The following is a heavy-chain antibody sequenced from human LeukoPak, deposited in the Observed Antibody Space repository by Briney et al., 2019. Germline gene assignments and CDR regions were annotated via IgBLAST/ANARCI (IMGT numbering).Heavy chain of an antibody. Sequence: GGSLRLFCVASGFTFSRFAVSWVRQAPGEGVEWLLGISGSGGRTDYADCVKGRFTISRDNSKNTVYLQMSSVRADDTSVYYCAKSPPLCSGGSCYGYWGQGTLVTVSP. CDR3: AKSPPLCSGGSCYGY. CDR2: ISGSGGRT. V-gene: IGHV3-23*01. J-gene: IGHJ4*02. D-gene: IGHD2-15*01. CDR1: GFTFSRFA.